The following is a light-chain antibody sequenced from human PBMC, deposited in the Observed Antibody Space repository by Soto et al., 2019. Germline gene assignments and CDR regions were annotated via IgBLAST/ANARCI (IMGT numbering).Light chain of an antibody. CDR1: QRISTW. CDR3: QQDNSDVT. Sequence: DIQMTQSPSTLSASVGDRVTITCRASQRISTWLAWYQQKPGKAPKLLIYKASSLESGVPSRFSGSGSGTEFTLTISSLQPDDFATYYCQQDNSDVTFGPGTKVDRK. J-gene: IGKJ3*01. CDR2: KAS. V-gene: IGKV1-5*03.